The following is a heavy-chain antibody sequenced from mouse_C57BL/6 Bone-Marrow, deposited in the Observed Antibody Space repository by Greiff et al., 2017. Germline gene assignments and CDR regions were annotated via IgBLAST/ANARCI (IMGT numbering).Heavy chain of an antibody. CDR3: AREDDYYGSSSWFAY. CDR1: GYTFTSYW. D-gene: IGHD1-1*01. J-gene: IGHJ3*01. CDR2: IDPSDSYT. V-gene: IGHV1-69*01. Sequence: QVQLQQPGAELVMPGASVKLSCKASGYTFTSYWMHWVKQRPGQGLEWIGEIDPSDSYTNYNQKFKGKSTLTVDKSSSTAYMQLSSLTSEDSAVYYCAREDDYYGSSSWFAYWGQGTLVTVSA.